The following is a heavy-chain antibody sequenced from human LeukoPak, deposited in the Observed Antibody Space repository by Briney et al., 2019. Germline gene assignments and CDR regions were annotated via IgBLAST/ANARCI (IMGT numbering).Heavy chain of an antibody. CDR2: ISYDGSNK. CDR1: GFTFSSYA. D-gene: IGHD4-17*01. V-gene: IGHV3-30-3*01. Sequence: PGGSLRLSCAASGFTFSSYAMHWVRQAPGKGLEWVAVISYDGSNKYYADSVKGRFTISRDNSKNTLYLQMNSLRAEDTAVYYCARDGVYGDYEGAFDIWGQGTMVTVSS. CDR3: ARDGVYGDYEGAFDI. J-gene: IGHJ3*02.